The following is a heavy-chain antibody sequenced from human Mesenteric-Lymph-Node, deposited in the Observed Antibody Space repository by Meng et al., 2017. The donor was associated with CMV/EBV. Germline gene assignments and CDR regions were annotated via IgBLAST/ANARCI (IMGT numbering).Heavy chain of an antibody. J-gene: IGHJ4*02. CDR1: GFTFSIFS. CDR3: ATDRTDTSARRGFFDY. Sequence: GGSLRLSCAASGFTFSIFSINWVRQAPGKGLEWVASISTTGDYISYADSVKGRFTISRDNAKNSAYLQMNSLRFEDTAMYYCATDRTDTSARRGFFDYWGQGALVTVSS. V-gene: IGHV3-21*01. CDR2: ISTTGDYI. D-gene: IGHD6-19*01.